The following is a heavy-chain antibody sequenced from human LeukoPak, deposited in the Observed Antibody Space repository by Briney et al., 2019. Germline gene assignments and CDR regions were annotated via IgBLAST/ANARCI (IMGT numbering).Heavy chain of an antibody. CDR1: GYTFTSYY. J-gene: IGHJ6*02. V-gene: IGHV1-46*01. D-gene: IGHD2-2*02. Sequence: GASVKVSCKASGYTFTSYYMHWVRQAPGQGLEWMGIINPSGGSTSHAQKFQGRVTMTRATSTSTVYMELSSLRSEDTAVYYCARDRDIVVVPAAIRGDYYYGMDVWGQGTTVTVSS. CDR3: ARDRDIVVVPAAIRGDYYYGMDV. CDR2: INPSGGST.